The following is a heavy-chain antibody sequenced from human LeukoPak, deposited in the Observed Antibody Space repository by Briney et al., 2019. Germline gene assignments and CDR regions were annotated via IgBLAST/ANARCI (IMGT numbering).Heavy chain of an antibody. D-gene: IGHD3-10*01. CDR1: GDSVSSRSYY. CDR3: ARVMVRGVELDY. Sequence: SETLSLTCTVSGDSVSSRSYYWIWIRQPPGKGLEWIGYIYYSGSTNYNPSLTSRVIISIDTSKDQFSLSLTSVTAADTAVYYCARVMVRGVELDYWGQGTLVTVSS. CDR2: IYYSGST. J-gene: IGHJ4*02. V-gene: IGHV4-61*01.